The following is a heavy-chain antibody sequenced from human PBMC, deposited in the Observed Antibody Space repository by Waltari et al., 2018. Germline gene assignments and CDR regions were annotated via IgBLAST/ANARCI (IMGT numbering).Heavy chain of an antibody. CDR2: IRSKAYGGTT. V-gene: IGHV3-49*04. J-gene: IGHJ3*02. CDR3: AKGSPYYYDSSGYRGPHAFDI. Sequence: EVQLVESGGGLVQPGRSLRLSCTASGFTFGDYAMSWVRQAPGKGLEWVGFIRSKAYGGTTEDAASVKGRFTISRDDSKSIAYLQMNSLKTEDTAVYYCAKGSPYYYDSSGYRGPHAFDIWGQGTMVTVSS. CDR1: GFTFGDYA. D-gene: IGHD3-22*01.